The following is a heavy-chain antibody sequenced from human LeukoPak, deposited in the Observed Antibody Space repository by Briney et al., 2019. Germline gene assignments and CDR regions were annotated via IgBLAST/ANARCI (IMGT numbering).Heavy chain of an antibody. CDR2: IYSGGST. Sequence: GGSLRLSCAASGFNVSSNYMSWARQVPGKGLEWVSVIYSGGSTYYADSVKGRFTISRDMSKNTLYLQMNSLRVEDTAVYYCARKIGTLDDYWGQGTLVTVSS. CDR3: ARKIGTLDDY. J-gene: IGHJ4*02. CDR1: GFNVSSNY. V-gene: IGHV3-66*02. D-gene: IGHD1-7*01.